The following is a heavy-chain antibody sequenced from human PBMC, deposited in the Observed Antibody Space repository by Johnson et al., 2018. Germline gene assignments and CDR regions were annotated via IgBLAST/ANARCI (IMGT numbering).Heavy chain of an antibody. V-gene: IGHV1-58*01. Sequence: QLVESGPEVKKPGTSVKVSCKASGFTFTSSAVQWVRQARGQRLEWLGWIVVGSGNTNYAQKFQERVTITRDMSTSTAYMELSSLRSEDKDVYYWAAEADYYYDYGMDVWGQGTTVTVSS. CDR1: GFTFTSSA. J-gene: IGHJ6*02. CDR3: AAEADYYYDYGMDV. CDR2: IVVGSGNT. D-gene: IGHD2-15*01.